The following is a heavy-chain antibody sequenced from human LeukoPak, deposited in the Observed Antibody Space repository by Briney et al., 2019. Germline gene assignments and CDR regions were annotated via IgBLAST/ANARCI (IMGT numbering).Heavy chain of an antibody. CDR1: GGSISSYY. CDR2: IHYTGST. CDR3: ARSRGGYCSGGSCSNPIFDS. Sequence: SETLSLTCTVSGGSISSYYWSWIRQPPGKGLGWVGYIHYTGSTNDNPSLTSRVTISVDTSKNQCSLKLSSVTAADTAVSYCARSRGGYCSGGSCSNPIFDSWGQRTLVTASS. V-gene: IGHV4-59*01. D-gene: IGHD2-15*01. J-gene: IGHJ4*02.